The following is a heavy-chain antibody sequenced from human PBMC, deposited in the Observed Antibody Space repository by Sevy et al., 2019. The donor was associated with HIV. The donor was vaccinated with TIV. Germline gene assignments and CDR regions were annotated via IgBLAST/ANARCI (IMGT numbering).Heavy chain of an antibody. CDR1: GFTFSNAW. Sequence: GVSLRLSCAASGFTFSNAWMSWVRQAPGKGLEWVGRIKSKTDGGTTDYAAPVKGRFTISRDDSKNTLYLQMNSLKTEDTAVYYCTTIVGATRLLDYFDYWGQGTLVTVSS. J-gene: IGHJ4*02. V-gene: IGHV3-15*01. CDR3: TTIVGATRLLDYFDY. CDR2: IKSKTDGGTT. D-gene: IGHD1-26*01.